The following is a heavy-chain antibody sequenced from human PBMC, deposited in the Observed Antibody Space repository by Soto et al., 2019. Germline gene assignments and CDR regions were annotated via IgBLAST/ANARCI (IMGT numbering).Heavy chain of an antibody. D-gene: IGHD3-9*01. J-gene: IGHJ6*02. CDR1: GFIFSSHN. V-gene: IGHV3-21*06. Sequence: DVQLVESGGGLVKPGGSLRLSCAASGFIFSSHNMNWIRQAPGKGLEWVSSITGSSSYIFYADSVKGRFTISRDNAKNTVYLQMNSLRAEDTGVYYCARLVASETGYGMDVWGQGTTVTVSS. CDR3: ARLVASETGYGMDV. CDR2: ITGSSSYI.